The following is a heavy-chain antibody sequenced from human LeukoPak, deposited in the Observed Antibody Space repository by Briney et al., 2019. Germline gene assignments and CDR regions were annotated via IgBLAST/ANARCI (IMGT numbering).Heavy chain of an antibody. J-gene: IGHJ4*02. CDR2: IKQDGSEK. Sequence: GGSLGLSCAASEFTFSSYWMSWVRQAPGKGLEWVANIKQDGSEKYYVDSVKGRFTISRDNAKNSLYLQMNGLRAEDTAVYYCARDSSSWYSDYWGQGTLVTVSS. V-gene: IGHV3-7*01. CDR3: ARDSSSWYSDY. D-gene: IGHD6-13*01. CDR1: EFTFSSYW.